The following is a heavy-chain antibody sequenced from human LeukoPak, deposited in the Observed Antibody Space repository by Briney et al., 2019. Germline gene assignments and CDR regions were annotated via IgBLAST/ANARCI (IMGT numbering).Heavy chain of an antibody. J-gene: IGHJ6*03. Sequence: SETLSLTCTVSGVSISSYYWSWIRQPPGKGLEWIGYIYYSGSTNYNPSLKSRVTISVDTSKNQFSLKLSSVTAADTAVYYCARKTQYYYYYMDVWGKGTTVTVSS. CDR3: ARKTQYYYYYMDV. CDR2: IYYSGST. CDR1: GVSISSYY. V-gene: IGHV4-59*12.